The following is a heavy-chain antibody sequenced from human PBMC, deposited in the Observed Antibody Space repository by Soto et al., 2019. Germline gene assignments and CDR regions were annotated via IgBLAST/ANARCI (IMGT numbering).Heavy chain of an antibody. CDR3: VRGRYDFWSGYQYYYYGMDV. V-gene: IGHV1-69*13. CDR1: GGTFSSYA. J-gene: IGHJ6*02. D-gene: IGHD3-3*01. CDR2: IIPIFGTA. Sequence: SVKVSCKASGGTFSSYAISWVRQAPGQGLEWMGGIIPIFGTANYAQKFQGRVTITADESTSTAYMELSSLRSEDTAVYYCVRGRYDFWSGYQYYYYGMDVWGQGTTVTVSS.